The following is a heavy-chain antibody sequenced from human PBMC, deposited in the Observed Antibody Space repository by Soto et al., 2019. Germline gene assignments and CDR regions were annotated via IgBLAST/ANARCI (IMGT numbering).Heavy chain of an antibody. CDR3: VKAEAGSSWLHAFDI. Sequence: AGCLSLSCSASAFTFSSYSISWVRQAPGKGLEWVSAISGSGGSTYYADSVKGRFTISRDNSKNTLYLQMNSLRAEDTAVYYCVKAEAGSSWLHAFDIWGQGTMVTVSS. J-gene: IGHJ3*02. D-gene: IGHD6-13*01. V-gene: IGHV3-23*01. CDR1: AFTFSSYS. CDR2: ISGSGGST.